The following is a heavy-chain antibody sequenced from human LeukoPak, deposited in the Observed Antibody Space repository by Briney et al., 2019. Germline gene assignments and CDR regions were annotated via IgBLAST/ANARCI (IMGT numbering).Heavy chain of an antibody. Sequence: ASVKVSCKASGYTFTGYYMHWVRQAPGQGLEWMGWINPNSGGTNYAQKFQGRVTMTRDTSISTAYMELRSLRSDDTAVYYCVRVNGNYYDSRGYYHHFDFWGQGTLVTVSS. D-gene: IGHD3-22*01. V-gene: IGHV1-2*02. CDR3: VRVNGNYYDSRGYYHHFDF. J-gene: IGHJ4*02. CDR1: GYTFTGYY. CDR2: INPNSGGT.